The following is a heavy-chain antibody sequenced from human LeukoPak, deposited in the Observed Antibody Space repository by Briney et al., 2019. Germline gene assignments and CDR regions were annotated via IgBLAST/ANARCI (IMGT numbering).Heavy chain of an antibody. V-gene: IGHV3-33*06. J-gene: IGHJ6*03. D-gene: IGHD3-10*01. CDR3: AKSVLYGSGSYFVEPYYYYMDV. CDR2: IRYDGSNK. Sequence: GRSLRLSCAASGFTFSSYGMHWVRQAPGKGLEWVAVIRYDGSNKYYADSVKGRFTISRDNSKNTLYLQMNSLRAEDTAVYYCAKSVLYGSGSYFVEPYYYYMDVWGKGTTVTVSS. CDR1: GFTFSSYG.